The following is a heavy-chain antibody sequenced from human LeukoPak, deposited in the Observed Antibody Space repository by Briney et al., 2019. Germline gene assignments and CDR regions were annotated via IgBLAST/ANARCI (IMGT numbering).Heavy chain of an antibody. CDR1: GGTFSSYA. J-gene: IGHJ6*03. D-gene: IGHD5-18*01. V-gene: IGHV1-69*06. CDR2: IIPIFGTA. CDR3: ARGGSGYSYGNYYYYMDV. Sequence: SVKVSCKASGGTFSSYAISWVRQAPGQGLEWMGGIIPIFGTANYAQKFQGRVTITADKSTSTAYMELSSLRSEDTAVYYCARGGSGYSYGNYYYYMDVWGKGTTVTISS.